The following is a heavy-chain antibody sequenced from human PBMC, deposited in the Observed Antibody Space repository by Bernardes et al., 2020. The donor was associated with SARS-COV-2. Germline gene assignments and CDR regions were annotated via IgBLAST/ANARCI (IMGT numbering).Heavy chain of an antibody. CDR1: GYTFTSYD. CDR2: MNPNSGNT. CDR3: ARGEGWDHGVRDGRIPMVRVRWVVAY. Sequence: ASVKVSCKASGYTFTSYDINWVRQATGQGLEWMGWMNPNSGNTGYAQKFQGRVTMTRNTSISTAYMELSSLRSEDTAVYYCARGEGWDHGVRDGRIPMVRVRWVVAYWGQGPLVTVSS. D-gene: IGHD3-10*01. V-gene: IGHV1-8*01. J-gene: IGHJ4*02.